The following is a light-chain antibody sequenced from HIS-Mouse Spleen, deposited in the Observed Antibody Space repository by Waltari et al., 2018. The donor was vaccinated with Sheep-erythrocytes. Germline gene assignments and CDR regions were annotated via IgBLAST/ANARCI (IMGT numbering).Light chain of an antibody. J-gene: IGLJ3*02. CDR3: CSYAGSSTPWV. V-gene: IGLV2-23*01. CDR2: EGS. Sequence: QSALTQPASVSGSPGQSITISCTGTSSDVGSYNLVSWYQQHPGKAPKLVIYEGSKRPSGVSNRFSGSKSCNTASLTISGLQAEDEADYYCCSYAGSSTPWVFGGGTKLTVL. CDR1: SSDVGSYNL.